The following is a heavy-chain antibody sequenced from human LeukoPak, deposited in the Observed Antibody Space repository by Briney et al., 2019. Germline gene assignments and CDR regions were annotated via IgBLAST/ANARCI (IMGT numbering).Heavy chain of an antibody. V-gene: IGHV3-30*02. CDR1: GFTFISYG. J-gene: IGHJ4*02. CDR2: IRYDGSNK. Sequence: PGGSLRLSCAASGFTFISYGMHWVRQAPGKGLEWVAFIRYDGSNKYYADSVKGRFTISRDNSKNTLYLQMNSLRAEDTAVYYCAKDLTTVTTQGDYWGQGALVTVSS. CDR3: AKDLTTVTTQGDY. D-gene: IGHD4-17*01.